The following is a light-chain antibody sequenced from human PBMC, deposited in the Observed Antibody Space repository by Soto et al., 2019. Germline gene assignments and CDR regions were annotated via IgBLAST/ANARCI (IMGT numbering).Light chain of an antibody. CDR3: CSYAYSSTLWV. CDR2: EGS. J-gene: IGLJ3*02. CDR1: SSDVGSYNL. Sequence: QSVLTQPASVSGSPGQSITISCTGTSSDVGSYNLVSWYQQHPGKAPKLMIYEGSKRPSGVSNRFSGSKSGNTASLTISGLQDEDEADYYCCSYAYSSTLWVFGGGTKLTVL. V-gene: IGLV2-23*03.